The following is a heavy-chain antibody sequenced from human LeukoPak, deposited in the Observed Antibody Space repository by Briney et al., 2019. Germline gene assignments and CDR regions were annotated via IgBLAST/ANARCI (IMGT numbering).Heavy chain of an antibody. CDR2: IDPSDSYT. V-gene: IGHV5-10-1*01. J-gene: IGHJ4*02. CDR1: GYSFTSYW. D-gene: IGHD6-19*01. CDR3: ARRGFSSGFYYFDY. Sequence: TPGESLKISCKGSGYSFTSYWISWVRQMPGKGLEWMGRIDPSDSYTNYSPSFQGHVTISADKSISTAYLQWSSLKASDTAVYYCARRGFSSGFYYFDYWGQGTLVTVSS.